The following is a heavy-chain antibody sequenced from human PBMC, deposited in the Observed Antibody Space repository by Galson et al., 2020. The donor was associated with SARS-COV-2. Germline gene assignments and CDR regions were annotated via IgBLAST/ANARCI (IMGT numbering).Heavy chain of an antibody. CDR3: ARGRGRGSDY. CDR2: INHSGST. Sequence: SETLSLTCAVYGGSFSGYYWSWIRQPPGKGLEWIGEINHSGSTNYSPSLKSRVTISVDTSKNQFSLILSSVTAADTAVYYCARGRGRGSDYWGQGTLVTVSS. J-gene: IGHJ4*02. D-gene: IGHD3-10*01. CDR1: GGSFSGYY. V-gene: IGHV4-34*01.